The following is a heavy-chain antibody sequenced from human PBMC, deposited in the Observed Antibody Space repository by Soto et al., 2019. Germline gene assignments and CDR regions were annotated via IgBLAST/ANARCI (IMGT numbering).Heavy chain of an antibody. CDR2: IYYSGST. CDR3: ARVGSSIATRLFAY. D-gene: IGHD6-6*01. Sequence: SETLSLTCTVSGGSISSGDYYWSWIRQPPGKGLEWIGYIYYSGSTYYNPSLKSRVTISVDTSKNQFSLKLSSVTAADTAVYYCARVGSSIATRLFAYWGQGTLVTVSS. V-gene: IGHV4-30-4*01. J-gene: IGHJ4*02. CDR1: GGSISSGDYY.